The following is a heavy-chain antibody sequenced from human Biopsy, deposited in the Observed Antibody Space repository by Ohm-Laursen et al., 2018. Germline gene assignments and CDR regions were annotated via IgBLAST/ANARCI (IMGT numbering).Heavy chain of an antibody. CDR2: VHNGGIP. J-gene: IGHJ5*02. Sequence: GTLSLTCSVSGGSIISYYWTWIRQPPGKGLEWIGHVHNGGIPNYNPSLKSRVTISQDTSKNQFSLQVNSVNAADTAVYYCARTPRDSFWSGSYKRGLWFDPWGQGTLVIVSS. D-gene: IGHD3-3*01. CDR3: ARTPRDSFWSGSYKRGLWFDP. V-gene: IGHV4-59*01. CDR1: GGSIISYY.